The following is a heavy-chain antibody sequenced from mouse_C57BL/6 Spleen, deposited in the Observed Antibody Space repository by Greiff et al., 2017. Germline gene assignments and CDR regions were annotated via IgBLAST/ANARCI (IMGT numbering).Heavy chain of an antibody. CDR2: IDPSDSYT. CDR1: GYTFTSYW. CDR3: ARGPITTVVAGAMDY. Sequence: QVQLQQPGAELVKPGASVKLSCKASGYTFTSYWMQWVKQRPGQGLEWIGEIDPSDSYTNYNQKFKGKATLTVDPSSSTAYMQLSSLTSEDSAVYYCARGPITTVVAGAMDYWGQGTSVTVSS. J-gene: IGHJ4*01. V-gene: IGHV1-50*01. D-gene: IGHD1-1*01.